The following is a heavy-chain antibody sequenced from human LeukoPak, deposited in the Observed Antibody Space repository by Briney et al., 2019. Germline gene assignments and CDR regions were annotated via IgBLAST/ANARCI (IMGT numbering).Heavy chain of an antibody. Sequence: PSETLSLTCTVSGGSISSSSYYWGWIRQPPGKGLEWIGSIYYSGSTYYNPSLKSRVTISVDTSKNQFSLKLSSVTAADTAVYYCARTTYYYDSSGLDYWGQGTLVTVSS. J-gene: IGHJ4*02. CDR3: ARTTYYYDSSGLDY. CDR1: GGSISSSSYY. D-gene: IGHD3-22*01. V-gene: IGHV4-39*01. CDR2: IYYSGST.